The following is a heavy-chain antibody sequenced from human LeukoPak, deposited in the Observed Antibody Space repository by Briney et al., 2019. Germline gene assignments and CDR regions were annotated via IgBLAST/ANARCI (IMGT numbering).Heavy chain of an antibody. J-gene: IGHJ4*02. CDR1: GFTFSSYA. CDR2: ISSSGSTI. D-gene: IGHD3-10*01. CDR3: ARDHATMVRGVIYYFDY. Sequence: GGSLRLSCAASGFTFSSYAMSWVRQAPGKGLEWVSYISSSGSTIYYADSVKGRFTISRDNAKNSLYLQMNSLRAEDTAVYYCARDHATMVRGVIYYFDYWGQGTLVTVSS. V-gene: IGHV3-48*03.